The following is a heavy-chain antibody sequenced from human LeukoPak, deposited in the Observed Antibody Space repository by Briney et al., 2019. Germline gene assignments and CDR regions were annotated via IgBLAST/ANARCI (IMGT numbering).Heavy chain of an antibody. D-gene: IGHD6-13*01. J-gene: IGHJ4*02. V-gene: IGHV5-51*01. Sequence: GESLKISFKGSGYSFTSYWIGWGRPMPGKGREWMGIIYPGDSDTRYSPSFQGQVTISADKSISTAYLQWSSLKASDTAMYYCARHTSIAAAANLDYWGQGTLVTVSS. CDR1: GYSFTSYW. CDR2: IYPGDSDT. CDR3: ARHTSIAAAANLDY.